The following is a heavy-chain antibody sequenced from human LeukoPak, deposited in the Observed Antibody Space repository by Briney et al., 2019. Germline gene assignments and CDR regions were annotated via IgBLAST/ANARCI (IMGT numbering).Heavy chain of an antibody. V-gene: IGHV1-2*02. CDR1: GYTFTGYY. J-gene: IGHJ5*02. CDR2: INPNSGGT. D-gene: IGHD4-17*01. CDR3: ARVAYGDYVENWFDP. Sequence: ASVKVSCKASGYTFTGYYTHWVRQAPGQGLEWMGWINPNSGGTNYAQKFQGRVTMTRDTSIGTAYMELSRLRSDDTAVYYCARVAYGDYVENWFDPWGQGTQVTVSS.